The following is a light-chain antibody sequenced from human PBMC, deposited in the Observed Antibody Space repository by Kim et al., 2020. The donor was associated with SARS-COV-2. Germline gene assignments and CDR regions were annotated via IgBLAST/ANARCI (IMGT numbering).Light chain of an antibody. CDR3: AAWDDRLNGLL. Sequence: GQRCTISSSGSTSNSGSKTVSWYQQVPGTAPKLVIYTNNQRPSGVPDRFSGSKSGTSASLAISGLQSEDEATYYCAAWDDRLNGLLFGGGTQLTVL. CDR2: TNN. V-gene: IGLV1-44*01. CDR1: TSNSGSKT. J-gene: IGLJ2*01.